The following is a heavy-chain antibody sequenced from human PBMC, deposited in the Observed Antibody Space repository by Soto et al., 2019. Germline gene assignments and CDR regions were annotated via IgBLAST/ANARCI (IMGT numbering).Heavy chain of an antibody. D-gene: IGHD3-22*01. V-gene: IGHV3-30-3*01. CDR1: GFTFRSYA. Sequence: PGGSLRLSCAASGFTFRSYAIHWVRQAPGKGLEWVAVISYDGNNKYYADSVKGRFTISRDNSKNTLYLQMDSLRAEDTAVYYCARVRDSSGYYAFDYWGQGTLVTVSS. CDR3: ARVRDSSGYYAFDY. J-gene: IGHJ4*02. CDR2: ISYDGNNK.